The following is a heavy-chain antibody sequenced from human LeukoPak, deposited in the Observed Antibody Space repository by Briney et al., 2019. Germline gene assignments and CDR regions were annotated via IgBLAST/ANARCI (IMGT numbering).Heavy chain of an antibody. CDR1: GCTFTSYG. Sequence: ASVKVSCKASGCTFTSYGISWVRQAPGQGLEWMGWISAYNGITNYAQKLKGRVTMTTDTYTSTAYMELRSLRSDDTAVYYCATIFGVVEGHYYYYMDVWGKGTTVTVSS. J-gene: IGHJ6*03. V-gene: IGHV1-18*01. D-gene: IGHD3-3*01. CDR3: ATIFGVVEGHYYYYMDV. CDR2: ISAYNGIT.